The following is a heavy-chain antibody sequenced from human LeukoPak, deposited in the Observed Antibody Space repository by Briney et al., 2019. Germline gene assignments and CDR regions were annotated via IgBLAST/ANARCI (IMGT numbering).Heavy chain of an antibody. CDR3: ARGRSYYDSSGYYVY. CDR1: GGSFSGYY. J-gene: IGHJ4*02. CDR2: INHSGST. D-gene: IGHD3-22*01. Sequence: SETLSLTCAVYGGSFSGYYWSWIRQPPGKGLEWIGEINHSGSTNYNPSLKSRVTISVETSKNQFSLKLSSVTAADTAVYYCARGRSYYDSSGYYVYWGQGTLVTVSS. V-gene: IGHV4-34*01.